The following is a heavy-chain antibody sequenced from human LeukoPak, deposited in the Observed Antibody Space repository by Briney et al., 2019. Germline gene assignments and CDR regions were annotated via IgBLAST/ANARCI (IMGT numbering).Heavy chain of an antibody. D-gene: IGHD3-10*01. CDR3: ARDGPAQMVDLDY. V-gene: IGHV1-2*02. CDR1: GYTFSGTGWY. Sequence: DSVKVSCKASGYTFSGTGWYLYWLRQAPGQGLECMGWIHPNNGDTAYAQKVEGRVAMTRDTSISTAYMELRRLRPDDTAVYFCARDGPAQMVDLDYWGQGTLVTVSS. CDR2: IHPNNGDT. J-gene: IGHJ4*02.